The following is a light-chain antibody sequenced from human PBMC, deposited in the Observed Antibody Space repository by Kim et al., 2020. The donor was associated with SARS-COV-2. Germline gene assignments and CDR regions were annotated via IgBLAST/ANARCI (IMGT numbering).Light chain of an antibody. CDR3: QQYGNSPRT. Sequence: SPGERATLSCRASQSVSSNYLAWYQRKPGQAPRLFIYGASSRAIGIPDRFSGSGSGTDFTLTISRLEPEDFAVYYCQQYGNSPRTFGQGTKVDIK. J-gene: IGKJ1*01. CDR1: QSVSSNY. V-gene: IGKV3-20*01. CDR2: GAS.